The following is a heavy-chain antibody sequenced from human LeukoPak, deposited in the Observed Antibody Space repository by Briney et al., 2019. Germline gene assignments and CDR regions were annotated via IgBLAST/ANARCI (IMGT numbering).Heavy chain of an antibody. D-gene: IGHD6-6*01. J-gene: IGHJ3*01. CDR2: INPNSGGT. V-gene: IGHV1-2*02. CDR3: ARDVIAARARGAFDV. CDR1: GYTFTGYY. Sequence: ASVKVSCKASGYTFTGYYMHWVRQAPGQGLEWMGWINPNSGGTNYAQKFQGRVTMTRDTSISTAYMELSRLRSDDTAVYYCARDVIAARARGAFDVWGQGTMVTVSS.